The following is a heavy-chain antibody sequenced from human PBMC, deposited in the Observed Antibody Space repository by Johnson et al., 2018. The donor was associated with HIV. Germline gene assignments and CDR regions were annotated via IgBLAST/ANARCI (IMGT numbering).Heavy chain of an antibody. CDR1: GFTFDDYA. J-gene: IGHJ3*02. Sequence: VQLVESGGGLVQPGRSLRLSCAASGFTFDDYAMHWVRQAPGKGLEWVSGISWNSGSIGYADSVKGRFTISRDNSKNKLYLQMNSLRAEDTAVYYCAKLYSSSSRYAFDIWGQGTMVTVSS. CDR2: ISWNSGSI. V-gene: IGHV3-9*01. CDR3: AKLYSSSSRYAFDI. D-gene: IGHD6-13*01.